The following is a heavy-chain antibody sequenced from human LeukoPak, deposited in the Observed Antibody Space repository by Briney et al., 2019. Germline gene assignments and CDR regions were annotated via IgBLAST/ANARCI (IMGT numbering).Heavy chain of an antibody. J-gene: IGHJ4*02. CDR1: RFTCSSYT. CDR3: ARSAELPYYYDSSGPYYFDY. D-gene: IGHD3-22*01. Sequence: GGYLRLSCSAYRFTCSSYTMNWVRQAPGKGLEWVSSIVPSSTYIYYADSVKGRFTISRDNAQNSLYLQMNSLRAEDTAVYYCARSAELPYYYDSSGPYYFDYWGQGTLVTVSS. V-gene: IGHV3-21*01. CDR2: IVPSSTYI.